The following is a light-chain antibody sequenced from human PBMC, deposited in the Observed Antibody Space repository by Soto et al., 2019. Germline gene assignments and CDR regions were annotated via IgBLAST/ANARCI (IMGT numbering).Light chain of an antibody. CDR3: QKCGSSPT. CDR2: GAS. J-gene: IGKJ5*01. V-gene: IGKV3-20*01. Sequence: EIVLTQSPGTLSLSPGERATLSCRASQTFSNSFLSWFQQIPGQAPRLLIYGASMRATGIPDRFSGSGYGTDFTLTISRLEPEDFAVYSCQKCGSSPTLGQGTRLEIK. CDR1: QTFSNSF.